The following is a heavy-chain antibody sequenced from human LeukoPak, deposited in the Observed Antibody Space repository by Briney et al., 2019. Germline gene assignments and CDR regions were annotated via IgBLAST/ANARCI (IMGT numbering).Heavy chain of an antibody. CDR3: ARDKVERYFDWLPAYCYYYGMDV. CDR2: ISSSSSYI. Sequence: GGSLRLSCAASGFTFSSYSMNWVRQAPGKGLEWVSSISSSSSYIYYADSVKGRFTISRDNAKNSLYLQMNSLRAEDTAVYYCARDKVERYFDWLPAYCYYYGMDVWGKGTTVTVSS. J-gene: IGHJ6*04. CDR1: GFTFSSYS. V-gene: IGHV3-21*01. D-gene: IGHD3-9*01.